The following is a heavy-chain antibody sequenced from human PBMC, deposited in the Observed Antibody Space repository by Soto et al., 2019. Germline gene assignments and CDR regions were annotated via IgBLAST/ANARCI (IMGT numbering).Heavy chain of an antibody. CDR3: ARAGKQLVWGYYFDY. CDR1: GAPLVSNY. Sequence: QVQLQESGPGLVKPSETFSPTATVSGAPLVSNYGSGSGHPAGKGRGWIGRIYTSGSTNYNPSLKSRVTMSVDTSKNQFSLKLSSVTAADTAVYYCARAGKQLVWGYYFDYWGQGTLVTVSS. D-gene: IGHD6-13*01. V-gene: IGHV4-4*07. J-gene: IGHJ4*02. CDR2: IYTSGST.